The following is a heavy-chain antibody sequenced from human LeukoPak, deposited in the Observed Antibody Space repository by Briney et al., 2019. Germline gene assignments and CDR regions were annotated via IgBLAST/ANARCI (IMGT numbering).Heavy chain of an antibody. D-gene: IGHD5-24*01. CDR3: AKLGQSGYNSYY. J-gene: IGHJ4*02. CDR1: GFTFSSYW. CDR2: ISYDGSNK. Sequence: SGGSLRLSCAASGFTFSSYWMSWVRQAPGKGLEWVAVISYDGSNKYYADSVKGRFTISRDNSKDTLYLQMNSLRAEDTAVYYCAKLGQSGYNSYYWGQGTLVTVSS. V-gene: IGHV3-30*18.